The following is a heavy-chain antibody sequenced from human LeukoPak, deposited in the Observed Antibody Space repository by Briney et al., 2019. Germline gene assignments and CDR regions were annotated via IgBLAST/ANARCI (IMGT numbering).Heavy chain of an antibody. Sequence: GGSLRLSCAASGFTFSSYGMHWVRQAPGKGLEWVAVIWYDGSNKYYADSVKGRFTISRDNSKNTLYLQMNSLRAEDTAVYYYARDYGVSGPEAFDIWGQGTMVTVSS. CDR2: IWYDGSNK. D-gene: IGHD2-8*01. V-gene: IGHV3-33*01. CDR3: ARDYGVSGPEAFDI. J-gene: IGHJ3*02. CDR1: GFTFSSYG.